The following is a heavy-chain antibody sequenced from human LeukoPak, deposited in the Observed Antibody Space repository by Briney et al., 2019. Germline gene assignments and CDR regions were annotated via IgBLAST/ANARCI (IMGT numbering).Heavy chain of an antibody. CDR1: GGSISSYY. CDR3: ARLDYYDSSGHIDY. V-gene: IGHV4-59*08. Sequence: TSGTLSLTCTVSGGSISSYYWSWIRQPPGKGLEWIGYIYYSGSTNSNPSLKSRVTISVDTSKNQFSLKLSSVTAADTAVYYCARLDYYDSSGHIDYWGQGTLVTVSS. J-gene: IGHJ4*02. CDR2: IYYSGST. D-gene: IGHD3-22*01.